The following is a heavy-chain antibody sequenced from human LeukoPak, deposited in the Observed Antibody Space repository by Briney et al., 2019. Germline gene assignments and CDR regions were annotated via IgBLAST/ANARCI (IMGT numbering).Heavy chain of an antibody. Sequence: SQTLSLTCAISGDSVSSNSAAWNWIRQSPSRGLEWLGRTYYRSKWYNDYAVSVKSRITINPDTSKNQFSLQLNSVTPEDTAVYYCARDRGRWRGSSKAFDIWGQGTMVTVSS. CDR3: ARDRGRWRGSSKAFDI. D-gene: IGHD3-3*01. CDR1: GDSVSSNSAA. CDR2: TYYRSKWYN. V-gene: IGHV6-1*01. J-gene: IGHJ3*02.